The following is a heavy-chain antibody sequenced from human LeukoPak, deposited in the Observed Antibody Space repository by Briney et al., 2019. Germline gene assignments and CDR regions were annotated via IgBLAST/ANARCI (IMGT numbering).Heavy chain of an antibody. CDR2: IYYSGST. CDR1: GGSISSGDYY. V-gene: IGHV4-61*08. Sequence: SETLSLTCTVSGGSISSGDYYWSWIRQPPGKGLEWIGYIYYSGSTNYNPSLKSRVTISVDTSKNQFSLKLSSVTAADTAVYYCPRNIYTSSWYAPLGVGYYYGMAVWAKGPRSPSP. CDR3: PRNIYTSSWYAPLGVGYYYGMAV. J-gene: IGHJ6*02. D-gene: IGHD6-13*01.